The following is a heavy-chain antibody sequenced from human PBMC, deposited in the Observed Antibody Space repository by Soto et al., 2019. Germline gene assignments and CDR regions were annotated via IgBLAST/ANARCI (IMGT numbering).Heavy chain of an antibody. J-gene: IGHJ5*02. Sequence: QLQLQESGPGLVKPSETLSLTCTVSGGSISSSSYYWGWIRQPPGKGLEWIGSIYYSGSTYYNPSLKSRVTISVDTSKNQFSLKLSSVTAADTAVYYCARLPPLSGWSYNWFDPWGQGTLVTVSS. CDR1: GGSISSSSYY. D-gene: IGHD6-19*01. CDR2: IYYSGST. V-gene: IGHV4-39*01. CDR3: ARLPPLSGWSYNWFDP.